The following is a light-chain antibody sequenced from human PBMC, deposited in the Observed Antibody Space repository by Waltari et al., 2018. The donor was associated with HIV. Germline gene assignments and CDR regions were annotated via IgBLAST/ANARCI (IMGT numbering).Light chain of an antibody. CDR3: SSWDSTLSAWV. CDR1: YNNVGSPG. J-gene: IGLJ3*02. CDR2: MTN. Sequence: QSGLSQPPSVSQTLRQPALLTCAGDYNNVGSPGATWFQQHRGRPPKLLSYMTNGRPSGVSGRFSASRSRDTAYLSISSLESEDEAYYFCSSWDSTLSAWVFGGGTQLTVL. V-gene: IGLV10-54*01.